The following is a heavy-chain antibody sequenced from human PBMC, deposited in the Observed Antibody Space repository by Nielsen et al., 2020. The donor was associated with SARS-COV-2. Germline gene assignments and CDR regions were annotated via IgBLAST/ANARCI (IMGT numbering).Heavy chain of an antibody. V-gene: IGHV3-64*04. CDR2: IRSYGGST. CDR3: ARVAGRVVVTAPIDS. CDR1: GFTFSSYA. Sequence: GESLKISCSASGFTFSSYAMHWVRQAPGKGLEYVSAIRSYGGSTHYADSVKGRFTISRDNSENTLFLQVNSLRSEDTAVFYCARVAGRVVVTAPIDSWGQGALVTVSS. D-gene: IGHD2-21*02. J-gene: IGHJ4*02.